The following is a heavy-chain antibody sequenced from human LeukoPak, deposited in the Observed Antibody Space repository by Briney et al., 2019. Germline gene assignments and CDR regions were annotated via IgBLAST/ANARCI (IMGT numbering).Heavy chain of an antibody. CDR2: ISYDGSNK. J-gene: IGHJ4*02. Sequence: GRPLRLSCAASGFTFSSYGMHWVRQAPGKGLEWVAVISYDGSNKYYADSVKGRFTISRDNSKNTLYLQMNSLRAEDTAVYYCAKGGAGYCSGGSCYLDYWGQGTLVTVSS. D-gene: IGHD2-15*01. CDR3: AKGGAGYCSGGSCYLDY. CDR1: GFTFSSYG. V-gene: IGHV3-30*18.